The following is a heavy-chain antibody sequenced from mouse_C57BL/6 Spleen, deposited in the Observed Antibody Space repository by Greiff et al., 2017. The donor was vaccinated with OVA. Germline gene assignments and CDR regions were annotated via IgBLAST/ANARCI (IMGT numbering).Heavy chain of an antibody. J-gene: IGHJ1*03. V-gene: IGHV1-80*01. CDR1: GFAFSSYW. CDR2: ISPGAGDT. Sequence: VQLLQSGAGLVQPGASVTISCTASGFAFSSYWMNWVQQTPGKGLEWIGQISPGAGDTNYNGNCKGKVTLTEDNSSSTADMQLSSLTSEDSAVDFCATGRGYFDVWGTGTTVTVSS. CDR3: ATGRGYFDV. D-gene: IGHD3-1*01.